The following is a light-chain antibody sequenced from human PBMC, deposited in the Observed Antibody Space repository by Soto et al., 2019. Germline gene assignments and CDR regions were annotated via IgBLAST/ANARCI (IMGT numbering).Light chain of an antibody. CDR1: SSDIGGSNY. V-gene: IGLV2-14*01. J-gene: IGLJ2*01. CDR2: EVT. Sequence: QSALTQPASVSGSPGQSITISCTGTSSDIGGSNYGSWYPHYPGKAPNLIIYEVTNRPSAISYRFSGSKSGNTASLTISGLQVEDDADYYCSSFRSGGTRVLFGGGTKLPVL. CDR3: SSFRSGGTRVL.